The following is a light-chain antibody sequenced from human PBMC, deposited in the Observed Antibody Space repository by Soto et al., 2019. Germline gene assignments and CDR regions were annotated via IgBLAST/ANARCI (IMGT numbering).Light chain of an antibody. CDR3: LQSYSSPPT. V-gene: IGKV1-17*03. CDR1: QGISYY. CDR2: LSS. Sequence: DIQMTQSPSAMSASVGDRVTITCRASQGISYYLAWFQQKPGKVPQRLIYLSSSLQSGVPSRFSGSGSGTEFTLTINSLQPEDFATYYCLQSYSSPPTFGQGTKV. J-gene: IGKJ1*01.